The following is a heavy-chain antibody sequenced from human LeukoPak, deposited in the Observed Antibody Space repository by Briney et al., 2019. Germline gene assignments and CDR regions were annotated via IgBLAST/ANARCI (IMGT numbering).Heavy chain of an antibody. CDR2: MNPNSGNT. V-gene: IGHV1-8*01. Sequence: ASVNVSFTSSVYTFTSYDINWVRQATGQGLEWMGWMNPNSGNTGYAQKFQGRVTMTRNTSISTAYMELSSLRSEDTAVYYCARGGEDYWGRGPVVTVSS. CDR1: VYTFTSYD. CDR3: ARGGEDY. J-gene: IGHJ4*02.